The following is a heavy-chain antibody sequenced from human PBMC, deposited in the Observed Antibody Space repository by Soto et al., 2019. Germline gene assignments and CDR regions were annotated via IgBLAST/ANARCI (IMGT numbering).Heavy chain of an antibody. V-gene: IGHV3-30-3*01. CDR2: ISYDGSNK. CDR1: GFTFSSYA. J-gene: IGHJ6*01. CDR3: PRGDHITGNTKLFYAGMDV. Sequence: GGSLRLSCAASGFTFSSYAMHWVRQAPGKGLEWVAVISYDGSNKYYADSVKGRFTISRDNSKNTLYLQMNSLRAEDTAVYYCPRGDHITGNTKLFYAGMDVWVAGTPVTV. D-gene: IGHD1-7*01.